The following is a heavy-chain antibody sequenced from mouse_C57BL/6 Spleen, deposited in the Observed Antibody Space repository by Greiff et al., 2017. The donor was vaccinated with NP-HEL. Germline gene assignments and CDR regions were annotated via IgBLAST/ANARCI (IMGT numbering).Heavy chain of an antibody. CDR1: GYTFTSYW. CDR3: ARNYRGAMDY. Sequence: QVQLQQPGAELVRPGSSVKLSCKASGYTFTSYWMDWVKQRPGQGLEWIGNIYPSDSETHYNQKFKDKATLTVDKSSSTAYMQLSSLTSDDSSVYYCARNYRGAMDYWGQGTSVTVSS. J-gene: IGHJ4*01. V-gene: IGHV1-61*01. CDR2: IYPSDSET. D-gene: IGHD2-14*01.